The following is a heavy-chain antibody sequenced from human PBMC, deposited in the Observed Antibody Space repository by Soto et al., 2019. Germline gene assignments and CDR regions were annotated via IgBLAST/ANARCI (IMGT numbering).Heavy chain of an antibody. D-gene: IGHD3-10*01. Sequence: QVTLKESGPVLVKPTETLTLTCTVSGFSLSNSRMGMSWIRQPPGKALEGLAHIFSNDEKSYSTSLKSRLTISKDTSKSQVVLTMTNMDAVDTATYYCARTGNHKAGPWFDPWGQGTLVTVSS. V-gene: IGHV2-26*01. CDR2: IFSNDEK. CDR1: GFSLSNSRMG. J-gene: IGHJ5*02. CDR3: ARTGNHKAGPWFDP.